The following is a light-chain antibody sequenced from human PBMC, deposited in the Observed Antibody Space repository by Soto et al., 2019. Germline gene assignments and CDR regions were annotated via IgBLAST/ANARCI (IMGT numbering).Light chain of an antibody. V-gene: IGLV2-14*01. J-gene: IGLJ1*01. Sequence: QSVLTQPASVSGSPGQSITISCTGTSSDVGGYNYVSWYQQHPGKAPKLMIYDVSNRPSGVSNRFSGSKSGNTASLTISGLQAEDEAESYCSSYTSSSTYVFRTVTKVTV. CDR3: SSYTSSSTYV. CDR1: SSDVGGYNY. CDR2: DVS.